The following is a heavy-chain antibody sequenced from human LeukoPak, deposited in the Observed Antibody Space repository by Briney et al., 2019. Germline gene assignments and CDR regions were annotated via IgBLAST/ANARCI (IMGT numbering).Heavy chain of an antibody. CDR3: ARGPLIRGVPTYYFDY. V-gene: IGHV3-53*01. Sequence: PGGSLRLSCAASGFTVSNNYMIWVRQAPGKGLEWVSGIYSGGSTHYADSVKGRFTISRDNSKNTLYLQMNSLRAEDTALYYCARGPLIRGVPTYYFDYWGQGTLVTVSS. CDR2: IYSGGST. CDR1: GFTVSNNY. J-gene: IGHJ4*02. D-gene: IGHD3-10*01.